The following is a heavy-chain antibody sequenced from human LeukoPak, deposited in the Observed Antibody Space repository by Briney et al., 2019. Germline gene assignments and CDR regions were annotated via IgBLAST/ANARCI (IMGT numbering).Heavy chain of an antibody. V-gene: IGHV3-7*01. Sequence: PGGSLRLSCAASGFTFSSYWMKWVRQAPGKGLEWVASIKGDGSERYYVDSVRGRFTISRDNAKNSLYLQMNGLRAEDTAVYYCASSDYYDTSGYYSYAFDIWGQGTMVTVSS. CDR2: IKGDGSER. CDR1: GFTFSSYW. D-gene: IGHD3-22*01. CDR3: ASSDYYDTSGYYSYAFDI. J-gene: IGHJ3*02.